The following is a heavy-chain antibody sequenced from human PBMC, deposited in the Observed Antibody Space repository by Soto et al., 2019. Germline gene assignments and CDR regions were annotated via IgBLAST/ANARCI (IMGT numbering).Heavy chain of an antibody. Sequence: QVQLVQSGAEVKKPGSSVKVSCKASGGTFSSYAISWVRQAPGQGLEWMGGIIPIFGTANYAQKFQGRVTITADKSTSTSYMELGSLRSEDTAVYYCARDLPNDKGLAVAGTFDYWGQGTLVTVSS. CDR1: GGTFSSYA. D-gene: IGHD6-19*01. V-gene: IGHV1-69*06. CDR3: ARDLPNDKGLAVAGTFDY. J-gene: IGHJ4*02. CDR2: IIPIFGTA.